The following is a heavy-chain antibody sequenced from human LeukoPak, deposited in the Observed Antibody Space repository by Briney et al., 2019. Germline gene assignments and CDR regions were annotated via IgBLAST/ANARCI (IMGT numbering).Heavy chain of an antibody. V-gene: IGHV3-33*01. CDR3: AREDRDAFDI. CDR1: GFTFSICG. CDR2: IWYDGSNK. Sequence: GGSLRLSCAASGFTFSICGMHGVPHSPGKALEWLAVIWYDGSNKYYADSVKRGFTISRDNPKNTLYLQMNSLRAEDTAVYYCAREDRDAFDIWGQGTMVTVSS. J-gene: IGHJ3*02.